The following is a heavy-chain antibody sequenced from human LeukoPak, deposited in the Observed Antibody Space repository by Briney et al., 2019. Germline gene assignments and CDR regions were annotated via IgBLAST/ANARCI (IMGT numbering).Heavy chain of an antibody. CDR3: ARAITVGFRWELLLDYYGMDV. J-gene: IGHJ6*02. CDR2: INPNSGGT. V-gene: IGHV1-2*04. D-gene: IGHD1-26*01. Sequence: ASVKVSCKASGYTFTGYHMHWVRQAPGQGLEWMGWINPNSGGTNYAQKFQGWVTMTRDTSISTAYMELSRLRSDDTAVYYCARAITVGFRWELLLDYYGMDVWGQGTTVTVSS. CDR1: GYTFTGYH.